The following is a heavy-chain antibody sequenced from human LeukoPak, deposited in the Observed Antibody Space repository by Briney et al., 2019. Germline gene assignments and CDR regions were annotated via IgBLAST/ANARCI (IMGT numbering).Heavy chain of an antibody. CDR2: IYHSGST. J-gene: IGHJ3*02. CDR3: ASSKSVAGAFDAFDI. V-gene: IGHV4-38-2*02. CDR1: GYSISSGYY. Sequence: SETLSLTCTVSGYSISSGYYWGWIRQPPGKGLEWIGSIYHSGSTYYNPSLKSRVTISVDTSKNQSSLKLSSVTAADTAVYYCASSKSVAGAFDAFDIWGQGTMVTVSS. D-gene: IGHD6-19*01.